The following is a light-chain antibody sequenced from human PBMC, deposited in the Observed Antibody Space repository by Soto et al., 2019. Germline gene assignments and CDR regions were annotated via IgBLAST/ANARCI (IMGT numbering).Light chain of an antibody. Sequence: QLVLTQPPSVSGAPGQRVTISCTGSSSNIGAGYDVHWYQQLPGTAPKLLIYGNSNRPSGVPDRFSGSKSGTSASLAITGLQAEDEADYYCQSYDSSLSALFGGRTKVTVL. CDR1: SSNIGAGYD. J-gene: IGLJ3*02. CDR3: QSYDSSLSAL. V-gene: IGLV1-40*01. CDR2: GNS.